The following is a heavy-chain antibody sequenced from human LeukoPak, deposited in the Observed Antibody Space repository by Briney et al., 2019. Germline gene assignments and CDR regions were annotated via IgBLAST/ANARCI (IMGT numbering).Heavy chain of an antibody. CDR2: ISGSGGRT. Sequence: PGGSLRLSCAASGFTFSSYAMSWVRQAPGKGLEWVSAISGSGGRTYYADSVKGRFTISRDNSKNTLYLQMNSLRAEDTAVYYCAKDLQGHYDYVWGSYRLFDYWGQGTLVTVSS. CDR3: AKDLQGHYDYVWGSYRLFDY. CDR1: GFTFSSYA. V-gene: IGHV3-23*01. D-gene: IGHD3-16*02. J-gene: IGHJ4*02.